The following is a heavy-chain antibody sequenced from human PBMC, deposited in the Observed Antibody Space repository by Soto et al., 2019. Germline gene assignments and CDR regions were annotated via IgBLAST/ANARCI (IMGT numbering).Heavy chain of an antibody. Sequence: QVQLQESGPGLVKPSETRSLTCTVSGGTISSWYWSWIRQPPGKGLEWIGYIYYSGSTNCNPSLKRRVTTALDTSKNQFSLKLSSVTAAETAVYYCARRYGIAIDYWCQGTLVTVSS. D-gene: IGHD3-16*01. V-gene: IGHV4-59*08. CDR3: ARRYGIAIDY. J-gene: IGHJ4*02. CDR1: GGTISSWY. CDR2: IYYSGST.